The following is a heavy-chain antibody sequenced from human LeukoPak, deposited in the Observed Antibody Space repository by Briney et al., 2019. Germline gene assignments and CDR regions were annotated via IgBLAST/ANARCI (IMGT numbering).Heavy chain of an antibody. Sequence: GESLRISCKGSGYSFTSYWIAWVRQMPGEGLEWMGRIDPSDSYTNYSPSFQGHVTISADKSISTAYLQWSSLKASDTAMYYCARHNADYGDYSDYWGQGTLVTVSS. D-gene: IGHD4-17*01. V-gene: IGHV5-10-1*01. CDR3: ARHNADYGDYSDY. CDR2: IDPSDSYT. J-gene: IGHJ4*02. CDR1: GYSFTSYW.